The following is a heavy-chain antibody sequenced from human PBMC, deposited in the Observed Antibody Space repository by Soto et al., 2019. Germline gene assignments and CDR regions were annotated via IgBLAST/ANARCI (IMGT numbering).Heavy chain of an antibody. CDR3: ARDRASGSFDY. Sequence: QVQLVQSGAEVKKPGSSVKVSCKASGGTFSSHGITWVRQAPGQGLEWMGGIIPMFGTPKYAQRFQGRVSITADKSTTTAYMELSSLRSEDTAVYYCARDRASGSFDYWGQGTLVTVSS. J-gene: IGHJ4*02. D-gene: IGHD1-26*01. CDR2: IIPMFGTP. CDR1: GGTFSSHG. V-gene: IGHV1-69*06.